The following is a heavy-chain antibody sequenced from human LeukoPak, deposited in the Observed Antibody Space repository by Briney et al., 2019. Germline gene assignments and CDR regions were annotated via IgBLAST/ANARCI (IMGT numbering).Heavy chain of an antibody. CDR2: INHSGST. Sequence: SETLSLTCAVYGGSFSGYYWSWIRQPPGKGLEWIGEINHSGSTNYNPSLKGRVTISVDTSKNQFSLKLSSVTAADTAVYYCARGYSGSYFNWFDPWGQGTLVTVSS. J-gene: IGHJ5*02. CDR3: ARGYSGSYFNWFDP. CDR1: GGSFSGYY. V-gene: IGHV4-34*01. D-gene: IGHD1-26*01.